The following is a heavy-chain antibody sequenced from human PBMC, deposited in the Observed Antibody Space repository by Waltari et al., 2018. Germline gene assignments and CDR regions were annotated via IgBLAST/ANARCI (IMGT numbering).Heavy chain of an antibody. CDR2: IIPIFGTA. V-gene: IGHV1-69*01. CDR3: ARDKYSGSPSYYFDY. Sequence: QVQLVQSGAEVKKPGSSVKVSCKASGGTFSSYAISWVRQAPGQGLEWMGGIIPIFGTANYAQKVQGRVTITADESTSTAYMELSSLRSEDTAVYYCARDKYSGSPSYYFDYWGQGTLVTVSS. D-gene: IGHD1-26*01. CDR1: GGTFSSYA. J-gene: IGHJ4*02.